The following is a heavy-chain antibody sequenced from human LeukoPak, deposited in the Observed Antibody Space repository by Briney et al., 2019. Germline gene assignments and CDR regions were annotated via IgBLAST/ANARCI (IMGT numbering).Heavy chain of an antibody. D-gene: IGHD3-16*01. V-gene: IGHV3-23*01. Sequence: GGSLRLSCTASGFAFRTYWMSWVRQGPGEGLEWVSAISGSGGSTYYADSVKGRFTISRDNSKSTLYLQMNSLRAEDTAVYYCARWGYWGQGTLVTVSS. CDR2: ISGSGGST. CDR1: GFAFRTYW. J-gene: IGHJ4*02. CDR3: ARWGY.